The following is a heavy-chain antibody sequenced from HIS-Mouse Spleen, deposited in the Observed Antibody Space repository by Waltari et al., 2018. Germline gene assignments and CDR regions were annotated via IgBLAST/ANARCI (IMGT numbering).Heavy chain of an antibody. Sequence: QLQLQESGPGLVKPSETLSLTCTVSGGPISSSCYYWGWIRPPPGKGLGWIGSIYYSGSTYYNPSLKSRVTISVDTSKNQFSLKLSSVTAADTAVYYCAREIPYSSSWYDWYFDLWGRGTLVTVSS. CDR3: AREIPYSSSWYDWYFDL. CDR1: GGPISSSCYY. J-gene: IGHJ2*01. D-gene: IGHD6-13*01. CDR2: IYYSGST. V-gene: IGHV4-39*07.